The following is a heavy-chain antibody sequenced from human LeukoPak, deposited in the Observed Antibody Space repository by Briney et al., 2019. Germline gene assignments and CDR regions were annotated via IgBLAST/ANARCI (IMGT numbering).Heavy chain of an antibody. D-gene: IGHD3-10*01. CDR1: GFTVSSNY. CDR2: VYSGGST. V-gene: IGHV3-66*01. Sequence: GGSLRLSCAASGFTVSSNYMSWVRQAPGKGLECVSIVYSGGSTYIADSVKGRFTISRDNAKNSLYLQMNSLRAEDTAVYYCARGLWFGTTDYWGQGTLVTVSS. CDR3: ARGLWFGTTDY. J-gene: IGHJ4*02.